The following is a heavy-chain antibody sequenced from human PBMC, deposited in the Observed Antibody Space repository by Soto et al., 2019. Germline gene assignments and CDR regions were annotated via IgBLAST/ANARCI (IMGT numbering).Heavy chain of an antibody. V-gene: IGHV4-31*03. Sequence: PSETLSLTCTVSGGSISSDGYYWSWIRQHPGKGLEWIGYIYYSGSTYYNPSLKSRVTISVDTSKNQFSLKLNSVTAADTAVYYCARPHGGSSGWDNWFDPWGQGTLVTVSS. J-gene: IGHJ5*02. CDR2: IYYSGST. CDR3: ARPHGGSSGWDNWFDP. D-gene: IGHD6-25*01. CDR1: GGSISSDGYY.